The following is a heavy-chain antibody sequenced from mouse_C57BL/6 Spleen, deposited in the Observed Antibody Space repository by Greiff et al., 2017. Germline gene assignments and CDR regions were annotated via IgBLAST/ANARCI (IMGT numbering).Heavy chain of an antibody. V-gene: IGHV5-4*01. Sequence: EVQLVESGGGLVKPGGSLKLSCAASGFTFSSYAMSWVRQTPEKRLEWVATISDGGSYTYYPDNVKGRFTISRDNAKNNLYLQMSHLKSEDTAMYYCARGGSNYGWYFDVWGTGTTVTVSS. CDR2: ISDGGSYT. CDR3: ARGGSNYGWYFDV. CDR1: GFTFSSYA. D-gene: IGHD2-5*01. J-gene: IGHJ1*03.